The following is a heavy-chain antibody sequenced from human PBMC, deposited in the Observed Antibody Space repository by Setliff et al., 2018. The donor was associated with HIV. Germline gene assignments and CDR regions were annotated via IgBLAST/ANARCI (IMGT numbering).Heavy chain of an antibody. CDR1: GGSISSDY. CDR2: VYHSGGT. Sequence: ASETLSLTCTVSGGSISSDYWSWIRQPPGKGLEWIGYVYHSGGTNYNPSLKSRVTISVDTSKNQFSMKLRSVTAADTAVYYCARLRSELGVFDYWVHGTLVTVSS. CDR3: ARLRSELGVFDY. V-gene: IGHV4-59*08. D-gene: IGHD1-26*01. J-gene: IGHJ4*01.